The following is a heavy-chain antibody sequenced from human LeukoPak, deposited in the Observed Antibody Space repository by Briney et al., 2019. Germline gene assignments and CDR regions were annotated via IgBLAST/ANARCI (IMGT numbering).Heavy chain of an antibody. CDR1: GGSFSGYY. J-gene: IGHJ4*02. CDR3: ARRYYYDILTGFNY. Sequence: SETLSLTCAVYGGSFSGYYWSWICQPPGKGLEWIGEINHSGSTNYNPSLKSRVTISVDTSKNQFSLKLSSVTAADTAVYYCARRYYYDILTGFNYWGQGTLVTVSS. D-gene: IGHD3-9*01. CDR2: INHSGST. V-gene: IGHV4-34*01.